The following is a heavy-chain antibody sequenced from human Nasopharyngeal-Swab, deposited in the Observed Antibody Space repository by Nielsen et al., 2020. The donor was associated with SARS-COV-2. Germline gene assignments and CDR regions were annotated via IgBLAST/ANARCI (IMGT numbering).Heavy chain of an antibody. CDR1: GYSFTSYW. D-gene: IGHD6-19*01. V-gene: IGHV5-51*01. CDR2: IYPGDSDT. CDR3: ARPPAYSNGLFDY. Sequence: KVSCRGSGYSFTSYWIGWVRQMPGKGLEWMGIIYPGDSDTRYSPSFQGQVTISADKSISTAYLQWSSLKASDTAMYYCARPPAYSNGLFDYWGQGTLVTVSS. J-gene: IGHJ4*02.